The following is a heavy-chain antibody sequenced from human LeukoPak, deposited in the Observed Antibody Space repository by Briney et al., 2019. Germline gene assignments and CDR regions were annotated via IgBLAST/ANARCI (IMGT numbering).Heavy chain of an antibody. Sequence: SETLSLTCTVSGASISSYYWSWIRQPPGKGLEWIGYIYYTGSTNYNPSLKSRVTISVDTSKNQFSLKLSSVTAADTAVYYCARTTEGGYTYDYFYYYYMDVWGKGTTVTISS. CDR3: ARTTEGGYTYDYFYYYYMDV. D-gene: IGHD5-18*01. J-gene: IGHJ6*03. CDR1: GASISSYY. V-gene: IGHV4-59*01. CDR2: IYYTGST.